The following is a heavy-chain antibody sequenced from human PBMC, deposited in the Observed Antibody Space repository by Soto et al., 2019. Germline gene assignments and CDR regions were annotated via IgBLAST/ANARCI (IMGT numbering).Heavy chain of an antibody. CDR2: ISGSGGST. J-gene: IGHJ6*04. CDR1: GFTFSSYA. Sequence: GGSLILSCAASGFTFSSYAMSWVRQAPGKGLEWVSAISGSGGSTYYADSVKGRFTISRDNSKNPLYLQMNSLRAEDTAVYYCAKGRPHDFWSGYYTGSDYSYGMDVWGKGTTVTVP. V-gene: IGHV3-23*01. D-gene: IGHD3-3*01. CDR3: AKGRPHDFWSGYYTGSDYSYGMDV.